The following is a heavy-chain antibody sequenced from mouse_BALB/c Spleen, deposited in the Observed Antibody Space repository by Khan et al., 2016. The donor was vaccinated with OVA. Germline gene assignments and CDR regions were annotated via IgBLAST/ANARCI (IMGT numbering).Heavy chain of an antibody. V-gene: IGHV1S81*02. CDR1: GYTFTRYW. CDR3: TIVNDPYYAMDY. D-gene: IGHD2-12*01. Sequence: QVQLQQSGAELVKPGASVKLSCKASGYTFTRYWMHWVKLRPGQGFEWIGEINPNNGGTNYNEKFKRKATLTVEKSSRTAYMQLSSLTSEDSSVDYCTIVNDPYYAMDYWGQGTSVTGSS. CDR2: INPNNGGT. J-gene: IGHJ4*01.